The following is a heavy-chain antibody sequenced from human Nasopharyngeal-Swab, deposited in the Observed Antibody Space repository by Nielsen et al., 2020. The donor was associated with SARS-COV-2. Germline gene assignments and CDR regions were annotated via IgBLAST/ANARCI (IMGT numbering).Heavy chain of an antibody. CDR2: ISSSSSYI. V-gene: IGHV3-21*01. D-gene: IGHD2-2*01. J-gene: IGHJ6*01. CDR3: ARVGGYCSSTSCYWGMDV. CDR1: GFTFSSYS. Sequence: GESLKISCAASGFTFSSYSMNWVRQAPGKGLEWVSFISSSSSYIYYADSVKGRFTISRDNSKNSLYLQMNSLRAEDTAVYYCARVGGYCSSTSCYWGMDVWGQGTTVTVTS.